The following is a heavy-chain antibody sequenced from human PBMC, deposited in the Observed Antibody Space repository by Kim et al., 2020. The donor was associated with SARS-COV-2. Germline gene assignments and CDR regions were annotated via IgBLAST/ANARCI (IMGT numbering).Heavy chain of an antibody. Sequence: SETLSLTCAVYGGSFSGYYWSWIRQPPGKGLEWIGEINHSGSTNYNSSLKSRVTISVDTSKNQFSLKLSSVTAADTAVYYCARAGSSWYRTDNWFDPWGQGTLVTVSS. D-gene: IGHD6-13*01. CDR1: GGSFSGYY. J-gene: IGHJ5*02. CDR2: INHSGST. V-gene: IGHV4-34*01. CDR3: ARAGSSWYRTDNWFDP.